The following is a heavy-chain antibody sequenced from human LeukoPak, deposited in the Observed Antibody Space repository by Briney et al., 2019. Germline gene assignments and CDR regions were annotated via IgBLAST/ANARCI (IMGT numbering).Heavy chain of an antibody. V-gene: IGHV3-23*01. CDR3: AKESGSSTSCYLGYYYYGMDV. Sequence: GGSLRLFCAASGFILRRYAVSWVRQAPGGGVGWVSHNCGSGGSTYYADSVRGRLTISRDNPKNTLYLHMNSLSAEDTAVYYCAKESGSSTSCYLGYYYYGMDVWGQGTTVTVSS. D-gene: IGHD2-2*01. CDR1: GFILRRYA. CDR2: NCGSGGST. J-gene: IGHJ6*02.